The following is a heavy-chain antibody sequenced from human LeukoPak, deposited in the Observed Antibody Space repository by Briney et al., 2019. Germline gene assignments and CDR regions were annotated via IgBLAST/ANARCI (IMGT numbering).Heavy chain of an antibody. Sequence: GRSLRLSCAASGFTFSSYGMRWVRQAPGKGLEWVAVISYDGSNKYYADCVKGRFTISRDNSKNTLYLQMNSLRAEDTAVYYCAKGSGYAGSSYYYYGMDVWGQGTTVTVSS. CDR2: ISYDGSNK. J-gene: IGHJ6*01. V-gene: IGHV3-30*18. CDR3: AKGSGYAGSSYYYYGMDV. D-gene: IGHD6-6*01. CDR1: GFTFSSYG.